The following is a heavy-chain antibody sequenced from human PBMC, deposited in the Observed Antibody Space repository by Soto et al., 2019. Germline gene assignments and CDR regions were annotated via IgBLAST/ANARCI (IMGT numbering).Heavy chain of an antibody. CDR3: ARATGTLRSRNCDY. D-gene: IGHD1-1*01. Sequence: TLSLTCTVSGGSISTVGHYWTWIRQPPGKGLEWIGSIYHTGSTYYSKSLRSRLTMSVDTSKSQFSLRLSSVTAADTAVYYCARATGTLRSRNCDYWGQGSLVTVSS. CDR2: IYHTGST. J-gene: IGHJ4*02. CDR1: GGSISTVGHY. V-gene: IGHV4-31*03.